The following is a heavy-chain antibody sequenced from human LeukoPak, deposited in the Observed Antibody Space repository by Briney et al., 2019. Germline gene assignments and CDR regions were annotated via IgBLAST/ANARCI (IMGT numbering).Heavy chain of an antibody. Sequence: SETLSLTCAVSGGSISSGGYSWCWIRQPPGKGLEWIGYIYHSGSTYYNPSLKSRVTISVDRSKNQFSLKLSSVTAADTAVYYCARALYDYSNPLFDYWGQGTLVTVSS. V-gene: IGHV4-30-2*01. CDR3: ARALYDYSNPLFDY. J-gene: IGHJ4*02. D-gene: IGHD4-11*01. CDR1: GGSISSGGYS. CDR2: IYHSGST.